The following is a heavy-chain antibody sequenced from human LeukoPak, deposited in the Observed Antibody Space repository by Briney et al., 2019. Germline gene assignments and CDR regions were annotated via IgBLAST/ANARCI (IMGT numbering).Heavy chain of an antibody. CDR2: IYYSGST. V-gene: IGHV4-39*07. CDR3: ARDLVRRVFDP. CDR1: GGSISSSSYY. D-gene: IGHD1-1*01. J-gene: IGHJ5*02. Sequence: PETLSLTCTVSGGSISSSSYYWGWIRQPPGKGLEWIGSIYYSGSTYYNPSLKSRVTISVDTSKNQFSLKLSSVTAADTAVYYCARDLVRRVFDPWGQGTLVTVSS.